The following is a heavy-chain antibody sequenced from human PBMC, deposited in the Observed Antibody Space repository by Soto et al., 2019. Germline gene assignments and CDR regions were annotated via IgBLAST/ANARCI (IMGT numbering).Heavy chain of an antibody. Sequence: GGSLRLSCAASGFTFGNYAISWVRQAPGKGLEWVSSITGTGSTTYYADSVKGRFTISRDNSKNTLYLQMHSLTAEDTAVYYCAKEVYNGTTSLFDYWGQGALVTVSS. CDR1: GFTFGNYA. CDR3: AKEVYNGTTSLFDY. J-gene: IGHJ4*02. CDR2: ITGTGSTT. D-gene: IGHD1-26*01. V-gene: IGHV3-23*01.